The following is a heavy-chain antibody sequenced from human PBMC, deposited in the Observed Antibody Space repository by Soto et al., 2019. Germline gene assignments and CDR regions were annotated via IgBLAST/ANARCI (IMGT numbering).Heavy chain of an antibody. CDR1: GGSISSGGYS. V-gene: IGHV4-30-2*01. J-gene: IGHJ3*02. D-gene: IGHD3-16*02. CDR2: ICYSGST. Sequence: QLQLQESGSGLVKPSQTLSLTCAVSGGSISSGGYSWSWIRQPPGKGLEWIGYICYSGSTYYNPSLKRRCTISVARSKHQFSLKLSSVTAADTAVYYCARVMITFGGVIVSRPDAFDIWGQGTMVTVSS. CDR3: ARVMITFGGVIVSRPDAFDI.